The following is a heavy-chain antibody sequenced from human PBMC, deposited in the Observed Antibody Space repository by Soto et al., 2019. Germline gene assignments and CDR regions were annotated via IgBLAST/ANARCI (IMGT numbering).Heavy chain of an antibody. Sequence: QVQLVQSGAEVKKPGASVTVSCRSSGETFTDYYMHWVRQPPGQGLEWMGWINPNSGVTKYAQKFQGWVTMTRDTSIRTVYMQLSRLRSDDTAVYYCARESGGATATLDYYYFYMDVWGTGTTVTVSS. CDR2: INPNSGVT. CDR3: ARESGGATATLDYYYFYMDV. V-gene: IGHV1-2*04. J-gene: IGHJ6*03. CDR1: GETFTDYY. D-gene: IGHD5-12*01.